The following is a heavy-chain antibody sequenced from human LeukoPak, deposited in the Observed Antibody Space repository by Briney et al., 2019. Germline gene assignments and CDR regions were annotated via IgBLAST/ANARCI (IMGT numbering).Heavy chain of an antibody. V-gene: IGHV3-21*03. CDR3: ARDRVRVRGELNY. CDR2: ISSSSYI. D-gene: IGHD3-10*01. J-gene: IGHJ4*02. Sequence: PGRSLRLSCAASGFTFSSYSMNWVRQAPGKGLEWVSSISSSSYIYYADSVKGRFAISRDNAKNSLYLQMNSLRAEDTAVYYCARDRVRVRGELNYWGQGTLVTVSS. CDR1: GFTFSSYS.